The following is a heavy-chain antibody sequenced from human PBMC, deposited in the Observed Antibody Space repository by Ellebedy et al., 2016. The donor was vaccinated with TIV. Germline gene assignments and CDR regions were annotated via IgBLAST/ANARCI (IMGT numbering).Heavy chain of an antibody. V-gene: IGHV4-4*07. CDR2: IYTTGST. CDR3: ARDGGLRHEY. D-gene: IGHD4-23*01. Sequence: GSLRLXXTVYGDSISNSYWSWIRQPAGKGLEWIRRIYTTGSTNYNPSLESRVIMSVDTSKNQFSLKLTSVTAADTAVYYWARDGGLRHEYWGQGTLVTVSS. J-gene: IGHJ4*02. CDR1: GDSISNSY.